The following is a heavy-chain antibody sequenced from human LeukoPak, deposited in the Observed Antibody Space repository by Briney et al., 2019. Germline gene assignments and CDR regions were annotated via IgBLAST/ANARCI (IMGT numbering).Heavy chain of an antibody. V-gene: IGHV1-2*02. J-gene: IGHJ5*02. D-gene: IGHD3-10*01. CDR2: INPNSGGT. Sequence: ASMKVSCKASGYTFTGYYMHWVRQAPGQGLEWMGWINPNSGGTNYAQKFQGRVTMTRDTSISTAYMELSRLRSDDTAVYYCARSRTRRFGELLPVPFDPWGQGTLVTVSS. CDR1: GYTFTGYY. CDR3: ARSRTRRFGELLPVPFDP.